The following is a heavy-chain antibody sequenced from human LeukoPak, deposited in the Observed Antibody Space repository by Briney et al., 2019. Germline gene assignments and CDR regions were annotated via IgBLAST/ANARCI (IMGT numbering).Heavy chain of an antibody. D-gene: IGHD3/OR15-3a*01. J-gene: IGHJ4*02. Sequence: SETLSLTCTVSGDSITSSYWSWIRQPAGKGLGWIGRLYPSGSTNYNSSLKSRVTMSVDTSKNQFSLNLKSVTAADTAMYYCARDSNDFWTAYSDNWGPGSLVTVSS. CDR1: GDSITSSY. V-gene: IGHV4-4*07. CDR3: ARDSNDFWTAYSDN. CDR2: LYPSGST.